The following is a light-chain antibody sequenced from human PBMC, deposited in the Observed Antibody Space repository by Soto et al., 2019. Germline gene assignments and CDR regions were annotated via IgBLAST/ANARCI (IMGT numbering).Light chain of an antibody. J-gene: IGKJ1*01. Sequence: DIQMTQSPSILSPSVGDRVTITCRASQSIRSWLAWYQQKPGKAPKLLIYDAYSLESGVPSRFSGRRSGTEFTLTISNLQSDDFATYYCQQYNSYPWTFGQGTKVDI. CDR2: DAY. CDR1: QSIRSW. CDR3: QQYNSYPWT. V-gene: IGKV1-5*01.